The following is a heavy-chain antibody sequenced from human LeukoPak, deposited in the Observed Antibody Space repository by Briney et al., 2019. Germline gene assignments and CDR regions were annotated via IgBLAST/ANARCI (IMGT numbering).Heavy chain of an antibody. CDR3: AREGSSDYDSSGYYGEY. D-gene: IGHD3-22*01. CDR2: IYHSGST. V-gene: IGHV4-38-2*02. CDR1: GYSISSGYY. Sequence: SETLSLTCTVSGYSISSGYYWGWIRQPPGKGLEWIGSIYHSGSTYYNPSLKSRVTISVDTSKNQFSLKLSSVTAADTAVYYCAREGSSDYDSSGYYGEYWGQRTLVTVSS. J-gene: IGHJ4*02.